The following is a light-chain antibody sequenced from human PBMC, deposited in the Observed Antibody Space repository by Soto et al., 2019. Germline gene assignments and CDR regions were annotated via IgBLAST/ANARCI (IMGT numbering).Light chain of an antibody. CDR2: DVT. CDR3: SSLSSTSTLVV. Sequence: QSALTQPPSASGSPGQSVTISCTGTSNDIGGHNYVSWYQQHPGRVPKLMIYDVTKRPSGVPDRFTGSRSGNTASLTVSGLQAEDEADYYCSSLSSTSTLVVFGGGTKVTVL. J-gene: IGLJ2*01. CDR1: SNDIGGHNY. V-gene: IGLV2-8*01.